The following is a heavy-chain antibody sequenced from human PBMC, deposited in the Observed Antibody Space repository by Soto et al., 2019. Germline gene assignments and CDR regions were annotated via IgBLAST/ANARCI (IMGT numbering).Heavy chain of an antibody. CDR1: GFTFSSYA. D-gene: IGHD4-17*01. CDR2: ISGSGGST. V-gene: IGHV3-23*01. J-gene: IGHJ6*03. Sequence: GGSLRLSCAASGFTFSSYAMSWVRQAPGKGLEWVSAISGSGGSTYYADSVKGRFTISRDNSKNTLYLQMNSLRAEDTAVYYCAKDHRYYTVTTSYYYMDVWGKGTTVTVSS. CDR3: AKDHRYYTVTTSYYYMDV.